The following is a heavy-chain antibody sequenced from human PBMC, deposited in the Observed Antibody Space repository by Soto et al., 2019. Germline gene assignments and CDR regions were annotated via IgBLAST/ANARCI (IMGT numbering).Heavy chain of an antibody. D-gene: IGHD3-10*01. CDR1: GFSLSTSGMC. CDR3: ARRDYYGLYGMDV. Sequence: SGPTLVNPTHTLTLTCTFSGFSLSTSGMCVSWIRQPPGKALDWLALIDWDDDKYYSTSLKTRLTISKDTSKNQVVLTMTNMDPLDTATYYCARRDYYGLYGMDVCGQGTTLTLSS. V-gene: IGHV2-70*01. J-gene: IGHJ6*02. CDR2: IDWDDDK.